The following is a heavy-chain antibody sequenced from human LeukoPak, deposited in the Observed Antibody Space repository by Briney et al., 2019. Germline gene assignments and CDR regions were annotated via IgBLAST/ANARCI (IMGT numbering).Heavy chain of an antibody. V-gene: IGHV3-53*01. CDR2: TYSGGRT. CDR3: ARVYYGSGSLHYYYYYMDV. CDR1: GFTVSSNY. D-gene: IGHD3-10*01. Sequence: GGSLRLSCAASGFTVSSNYITWVRQAPGKGLEWVSVTYSGGRTYYADSVKGRFTISRDNSKNALNLQVHNLRAEDTAVYYCARVYYGSGSLHYYYYYMDVWGKGTTVTISS. J-gene: IGHJ6*03.